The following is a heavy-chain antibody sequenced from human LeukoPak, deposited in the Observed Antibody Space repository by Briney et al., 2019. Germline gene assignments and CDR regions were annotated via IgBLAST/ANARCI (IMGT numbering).Heavy chain of an antibody. Sequence: GGSLRLPCAASGFTFSSFSMNWVRQAPGKGLEWVSSISSFSSYIYYADSVKGRFTISRDNAKNSLYLQMNSLRAEDTAMYYCARWFDCSGGSCYVENNWGQGTLVTVSS. CDR3: ARWFDCSGGSCYVENN. CDR2: ISSFSSYI. D-gene: IGHD2-15*01. V-gene: IGHV3-21*01. CDR1: GFTFSSFS. J-gene: IGHJ4*02.